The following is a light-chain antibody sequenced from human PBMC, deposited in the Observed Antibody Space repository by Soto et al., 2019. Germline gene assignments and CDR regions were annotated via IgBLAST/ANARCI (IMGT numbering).Light chain of an antibody. Sequence: QAVVTQPPSASGTPGQRVIMSCSGSSSNIGRNTVNWYQQLPGTAPKLLIFVNSQRPSGVPNRFSGSKSGTSASLAISGLQSEDEADYYCAAWDDSLDGLVFGTGTKLTVL. CDR3: AAWDDSLDGLV. J-gene: IGLJ1*01. V-gene: IGLV1-44*01. CDR1: SSNIGRNT. CDR2: VNS.